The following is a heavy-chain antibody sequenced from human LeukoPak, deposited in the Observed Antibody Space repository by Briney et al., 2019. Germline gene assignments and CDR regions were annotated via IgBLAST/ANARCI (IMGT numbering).Heavy chain of an antibody. D-gene: IGHD3-3*01. CDR2: INHSGST. Sequence: SETLSLTCAVYGGSFSGYYWSWIRQPPGKGLEWIGEINHSGSTNYNPSLKSRVTISVDTSKNQFSLKLSSVTAADTAVYYCARARITIFGVGTSDYWGQGTLVTVSS. J-gene: IGHJ4*02. V-gene: IGHV4-34*01. CDR1: GGSFSGYY. CDR3: ARARITIFGVGTSDY.